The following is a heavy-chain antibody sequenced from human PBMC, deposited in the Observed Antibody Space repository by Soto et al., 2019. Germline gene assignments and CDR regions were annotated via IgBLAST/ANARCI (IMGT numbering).Heavy chain of an antibody. Sequence: GGSLRLSCAASGFTFSNAWMNWVRQAPGKGLEWVGRIKSKTDGGTTDYAAPVKGRFTISRDDSKNTLYLQMNSLKTEDTAVYYCTTVSLTYYYDSSGYSQPRGQTDYWGQGTLVTVSS. CDR2: IKSKTDGGTT. CDR1: GFTFSNAW. D-gene: IGHD3-22*01. J-gene: IGHJ4*02. V-gene: IGHV3-15*07. CDR3: TTVSLTYYYDSSGYSQPRGQTDY.